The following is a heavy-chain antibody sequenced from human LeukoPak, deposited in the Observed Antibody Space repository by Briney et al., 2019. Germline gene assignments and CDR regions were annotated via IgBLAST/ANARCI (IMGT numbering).Heavy chain of an antibody. CDR2: ISGSGGNT. D-gene: IGHD2-15*01. CDR1: GFTFSSYA. V-gene: IGHV3-23*01. J-gene: IGHJ4*02. CDR3: AKVPRYCSAGSCYGGYFDH. Sequence: GGSLRLSCAASGFTFSSYAMSWVRQAPGKGLEWVSAISGSGGNTYYADSLKGRFTISRDNSKNTLSLQVNSLRAEDTAVYYCAKVPRYCSAGSCYGGYFDHWGQGTLVTVSS.